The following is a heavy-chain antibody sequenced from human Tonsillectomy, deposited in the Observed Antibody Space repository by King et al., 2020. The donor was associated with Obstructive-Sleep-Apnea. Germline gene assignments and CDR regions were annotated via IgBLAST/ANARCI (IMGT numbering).Heavy chain of an antibody. D-gene: IGHD3-10*01. CDR2: SKGKKYGGTT. CDR3: GRYGAD. J-gene: IGHJ4*02. V-gene: IGHV3-15*01. Sequence: VQPVEAGGDLGKSGGSLRLSFAASGFTFRNAWRSWVRQAPGGGLEWGGRSKGKKYGGTTDYAAPVKGRFTISRDDSKNTLFLQMNSLKSEDTAVYYCGRYGADWGQGTLVTVSS. CDR1: GFTFRNAW.